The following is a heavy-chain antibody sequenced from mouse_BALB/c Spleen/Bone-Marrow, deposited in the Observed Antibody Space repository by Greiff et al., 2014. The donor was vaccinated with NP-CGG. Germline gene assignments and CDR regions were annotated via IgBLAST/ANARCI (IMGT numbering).Heavy chain of an antibody. V-gene: IGHV1-39*01. Sequence: EVQLQQSGPELEKPGASVKISCKASGYSFTGYNMNWVKQYNGQSLEWIGNVDPYYGSPIYNQKLKGKATLTVDKSSSTAYMQLERLTSEDSAVYYCARSYKSFDFWGQGTTLTVSS. D-gene: IGHD1-3*01. CDR2: VDPYYGSP. J-gene: IGHJ2*01. CDR1: GYSFTGYN. CDR3: ARSYKSFDF.